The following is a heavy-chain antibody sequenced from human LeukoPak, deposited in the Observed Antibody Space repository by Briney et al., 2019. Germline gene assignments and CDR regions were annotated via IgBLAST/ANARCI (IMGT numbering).Heavy chain of an antibody. CDR3: ARDLGDMAFDI. D-gene: IGHD3-9*01. CDR1: GGSLSSYY. V-gene: IGHV4-59*01. CDR2: IYYSGST. Sequence: PSETLSLTCTVSGGSLSSYYWSWIRQPPGKGLEWIGYIYYSGSTNYNPSLKSRVTISVDTSKNQFSLKLSSVTAADTAVYYCARDLGDMAFDIWGQGTMVTVSS. J-gene: IGHJ3*02.